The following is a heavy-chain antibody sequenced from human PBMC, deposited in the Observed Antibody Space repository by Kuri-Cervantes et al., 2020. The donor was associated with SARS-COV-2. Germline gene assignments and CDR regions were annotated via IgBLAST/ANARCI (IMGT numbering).Heavy chain of an antibody. Sequence: GESLKISCAASGFTFSNAWMTWVRQAPGKGLEWVGRIKSKTDGGTRDYAAPVKGRFTISGDDSKSTLYLQENSLKTEDTAIYYCTTGQWELQYYFDYWGQGTLVTVSS. CDR3: TTGQWELQYYFDY. CDR2: IKSKTDGGTR. J-gene: IGHJ4*02. D-gene: IGHD3-10*01. V-gene: IGHV3-15*01. CDR1: GFTFSNAW.